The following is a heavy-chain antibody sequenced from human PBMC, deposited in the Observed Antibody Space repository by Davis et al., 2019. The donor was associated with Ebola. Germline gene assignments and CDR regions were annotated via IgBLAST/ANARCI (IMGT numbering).Heavy chain of an antibody. V-gene: IGHV1-2*02. D-gene: IGHD2-2*01. Sequence: ASVKVSCKASGYTFTSYGISWVRQAPGQGLEWMGWINPNSGGTNYAQKFQGRVTMTRDTSISTAYMELSRLRSDDTAVYYCARDRGSVVPAAYWFDPWGQGTLVTVSS. CDR1: GYTFTSYG. CDR3: ARDRGSVVPAAYWFDP. CDR2: INPNSGGT. J-gene: IGHJ5*02.